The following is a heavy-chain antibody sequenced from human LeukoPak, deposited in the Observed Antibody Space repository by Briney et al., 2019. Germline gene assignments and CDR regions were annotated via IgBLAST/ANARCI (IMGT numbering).Heavy chain of an antibody. J-gene: IGHJ4*02. CDR1: GFTVSSNY. V-gene: IGHV3-53*01. CDR2: IYSGGST. CDR3: AKDNYIVVVVAATGFDY. Sequence: PGGSLRLSCAASGFTVSSNYMSWVRQAPGKGLEWVSVIYSGGSTYYADSVKGRFTISRDNSKNTLYLQMNSLRAEDTAVYYCAKDNYIVVVVAATGFDYWGQGTLVTVSS. D-gene: IGHD2-15*01.